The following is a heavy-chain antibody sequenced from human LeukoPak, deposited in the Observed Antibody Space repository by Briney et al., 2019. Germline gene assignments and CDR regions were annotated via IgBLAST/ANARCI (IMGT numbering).Heavy chain of an antibody. D-gene: IGHD1-7*01. CDR1: GFTFDDYG. V-gene: IGHV3-20*04. CDR2: INWNGGST. Sequence: GGSLRLSCAASGFTFDDYGMSWVRQAPGKGLEWVSGINWNGGSTGYADSVKGRFTISRDNAKNSLYLRMNSLRAEDTALYYCARGLHSHNWNYEGYFDYWGQGTLVTVSS. CDR3: ARGLHSHNWNYEGYFDY. J-gene: IGHJ4*02.